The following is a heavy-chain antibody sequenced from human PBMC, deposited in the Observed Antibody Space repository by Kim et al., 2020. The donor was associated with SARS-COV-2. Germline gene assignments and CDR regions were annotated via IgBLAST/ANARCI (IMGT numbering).Heavy chain of an antibody. V-gene: IGHV3-15*01. CDR3: STAVYVTGMDV. Sequence: GGSLRLSCAASGFTFNDAWMTWVRQAPGKGLEWVGRIKSKTDGGTTDYAAPVKGRFTISRDDFEDTVHLQMNSLKTEDTAVYYCSTAVYVTGMDVWGQGT. J-gene: IGHJ6*02. CDR2: IKSKTDGGTT. CDR1: GFTFNDAW. D-gene: IGHD2-8*01.